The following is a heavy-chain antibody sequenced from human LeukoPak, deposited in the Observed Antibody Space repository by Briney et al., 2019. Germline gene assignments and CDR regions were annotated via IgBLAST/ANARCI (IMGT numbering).Heavy chain of an antibody. J-gene: IGHJ3*02. CDR1: GYKFTDYW. D-gene: IGHD6-13*01. CDR2: IYPDDSDT. Sequence: GESLKISCRGSGYKFTDYWIAWVRQMPGKGLEWMGVIYPDDSDTTYSPSFQGQVTMSVDKSITTAYLHWNTLRASDTAIYYCATLHHSSNYVIWGQGTMITVSS. CDR3: ATLHHSSNYVI. V-gene: IGHV5-51*01.